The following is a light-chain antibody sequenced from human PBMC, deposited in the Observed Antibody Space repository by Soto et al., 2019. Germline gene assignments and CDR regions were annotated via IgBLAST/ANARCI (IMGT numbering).Light chain of an antibody. CDR1: QSVPRH. J-gene: IGKJ2*02. V-gene: IGKV3-11*01. CDR3: HDRSHLPRST. Sequence: EIVLTQSPATLSLSPGESATLSCRASQSVPRHFAWYQQRPGQAPRLLIYDIYYRDTGIPARFSGSGSGTDFTLTISSLEPEDSAVYYCHDRSHLPRSTFGQGTKLEIK. CDR2: DIY.